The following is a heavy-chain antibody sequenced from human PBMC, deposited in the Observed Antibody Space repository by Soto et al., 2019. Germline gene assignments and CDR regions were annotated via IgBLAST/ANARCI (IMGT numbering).Heavy chain of an antibody. V-gene: IGHV3-23*01. Sequence: EVQLLESGGDLVQPGGSLRLSCAASGFTFRTSVMAWVRRAPGKGLELISSIVPTGSRTFYADSVNGRFTISRDNSRTTLYLQMNSLRVDDTAVYYCAAYADGPYRPPYDYWGQGTLVTVSS. CDR1: GFTFRTSV. J-gene: IGHJ4*02. CDR2: IVPTGSRT. CDR3: AAYADGPYRPPYDY. D-gene: IGHD4-17*01.